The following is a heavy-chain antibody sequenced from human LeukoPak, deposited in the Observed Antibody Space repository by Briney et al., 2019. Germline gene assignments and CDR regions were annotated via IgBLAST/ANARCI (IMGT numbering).Heavy chain of an antibody. J-gene: IGHJ3*02. D-gene: IGHD6-19*01. CDR3: ARAQTPDSSGWYRGHDAFDI. V-gene: IGHV3-30*02. CDR1: GFTFSSYA. Sequence: GGSLRLSCAASGFTFSSYAMHWVRQAPGKGLEWVAFIRYDGSNKYYADSVKGRFTISRDNSKNTLYLQMNSLRAEDTAVYYCARAQTPDSSGWYRGHDAFDIWGQGTMVTVSS. CDR2: IRYDGSNK.